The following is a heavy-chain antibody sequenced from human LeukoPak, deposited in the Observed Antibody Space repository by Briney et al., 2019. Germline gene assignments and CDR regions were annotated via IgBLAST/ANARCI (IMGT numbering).Heavy chain of an antibody. Sequence: ASVKVSCKASGYTFTGYYMHWVRQAPGQGLEWMGWINPNSGGTNYAQKFQGRVTMTRDTSISTAYMELSRLRSDDTAVYYCARGVASRYYDFWSGYILWGQGTLVTVSS. CDR3: ARGVASRYYDFWSGYIL. J-gene: IGHJ4*02. CDR2: INPNSGGT. CDR1: GYTFTGYY. V-gene: IGHV1-2*02. D-gene: IGHD3-3*01.